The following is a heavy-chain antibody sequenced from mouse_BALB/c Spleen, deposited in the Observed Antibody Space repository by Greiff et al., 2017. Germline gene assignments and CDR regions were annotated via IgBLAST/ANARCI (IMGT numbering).Heavy chain of an antibody. CDR3: ARGGGSYYAMDY. V-gene: IGHV3-6*02. CDR1: GYSITSGYY. CDR2: ISYDGSN. Sequence: VQLKESGPGLVKPSQSLSLTCSVTGYSITSGYYWNWIRQFPGNKLEWMGYISYDGSNNYNPSLKNRISITRDTSKNQFFLKLNSVTTEDTATYYCARGGGSYYAMDYWGQGTSVTVSS. J-gene: IGHJ4*01.